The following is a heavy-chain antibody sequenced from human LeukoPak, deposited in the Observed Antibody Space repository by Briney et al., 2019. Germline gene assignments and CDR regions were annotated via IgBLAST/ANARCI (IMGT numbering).Heavy chain of an antibody. CDR2: IGSSGGGI. J-gene: IGHJ4*02. CDR3: AIDPNWGTHS. D-gene: IGHD7-27*01. V-gene: IGHV3-23*01. CDR1: GLTFSTYT. Sequence: GGSLRLSCAASGLTFSTYTMYWVRHPPGKRLEWVSIIGSSGGGIHYADSVKGRFTISRDNSKNALYLQMNSLRVEDTAVYYCAIDPNWGTHSWGQGVLVTVSS.